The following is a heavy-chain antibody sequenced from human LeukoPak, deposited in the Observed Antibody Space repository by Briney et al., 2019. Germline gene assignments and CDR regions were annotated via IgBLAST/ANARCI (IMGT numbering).Heavy chain of an antibody. J-gene: IGHJ5*02. V-gene: IGHV3-33*01. CDR3: ARDKLRYFDWLSYWFDP. CDR1: RFTFSSYG. CDR2: IWYDGSNK. Sequence: GGSLRLSCAASRFTFSSYGMHWVRQAPGKGLEWVAVIWYDGSNKYYADSVKGRFTISRDNSKNTLYLQMNSLRAEDTAVYYCARDKLRYFDWLSYWFDPWGQGTLVTVPS. D-gene: IGHD3-9*01.